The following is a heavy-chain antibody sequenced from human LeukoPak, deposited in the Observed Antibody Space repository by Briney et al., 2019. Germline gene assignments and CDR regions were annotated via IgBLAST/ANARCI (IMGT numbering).Heavy chain of an antibody. CDR3: SRSSIAVAWN. D-gene: IGHD6-19*01. J-gene: IGHJ4*02. V-gene: IGHV3-7*01. CDR2: IKQDGSEK. Sequence: GGSLRLSCAASGFTFSSFWITWVRQAPGKGLEWVANIKQDGSEKFYVDSVRGRFTISRDNAKNSLYLQMNSLRAEDTAIYYCSRSSIAVAWNWGQGTLVTVSS. CDR1: GFTFSSFW.